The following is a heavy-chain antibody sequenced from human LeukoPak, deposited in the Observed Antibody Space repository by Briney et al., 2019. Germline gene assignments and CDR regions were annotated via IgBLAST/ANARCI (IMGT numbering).Heavy chain of an antibody. Sequence: GGSLRLSCAASGFTFSSYAMSWVRQAPGKGLEWVSAISGSGGSTYYADSVKGRFTISRDNSKNTLYLQMNSLRAEDTAVYYCSYSYGIYYFDYWGQGTTVTVSS. CDR2: ISGSGGST. CDR1: GFTFSSYA. D-gene: IGHD5-18*01. J-gene: IGHJ4*03. CDR3: SYSYGIYYFDY. V-gene: IGHV3-23*01.